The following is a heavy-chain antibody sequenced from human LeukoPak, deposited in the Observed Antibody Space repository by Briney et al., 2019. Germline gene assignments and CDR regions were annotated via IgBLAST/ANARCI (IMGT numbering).Heavy chain of an antibody. V-gene: IGHV3-7*01. CDR1: GFTVSSNY. Sequence: GGSLRLSCAASGFTVSSNYMSWVRQAPGKGLEWVASIKTDGSEKYYVDSVKGRFTISRDNAEKSLYLQMSSLRAEDTAVYYCARGTYGGDGYWGQGTLVTVSS. CDR2: IKTDGSEK. D-gene: IGHD2-21*02. CDR3: ARGTYGGDGY. J-gene: IGHJ4*02.